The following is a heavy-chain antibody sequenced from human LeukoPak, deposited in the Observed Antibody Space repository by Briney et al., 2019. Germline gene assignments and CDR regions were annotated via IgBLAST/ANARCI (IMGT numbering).Heavy chain of an antibody. V-gene: IGHV1-18*01. CDR1: GYTFTSYG. J-gene: IGHJ6*02. D-gene: IGHD4-17*01. CDR3: ARGGDYVLWYYYYGMDV. CDR2: ISAYNGNT. Sequence: ASVKVSCKASGYTFTSYGISWVRQAPGQGLEWMGWISAYNGNTNYAQKLQGRVTMTTDTSTSTAYMELRSLRSDDTAVYYCARGGDYVLWYYYYGMDVWGQGTTVTVSS.